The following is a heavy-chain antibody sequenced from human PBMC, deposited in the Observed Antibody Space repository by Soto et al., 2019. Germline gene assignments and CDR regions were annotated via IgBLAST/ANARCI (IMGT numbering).Heavy chain of an antibody. CDR2: IYSGGST. CDR3: ARDSRWLHPA. D-gene: IGHD5-12*01. V-gene: IGHV3-53*01. Sequence: SLRLSCAASGFTVGRNYMSWVRQAPGRGLEWDSVIYSGGSTYYADSVKGRFTISRDDSKNTLYLQMNSLRAEDTAVYYCARDSRWLHPAWGQGTLVTAPQ. CDR1: GFTVGRNY. J-gene: IGHJ5*02.